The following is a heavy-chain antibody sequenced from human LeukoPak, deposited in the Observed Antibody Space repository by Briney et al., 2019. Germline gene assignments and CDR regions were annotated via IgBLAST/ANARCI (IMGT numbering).Heavy chain of an antibody. CDR1: GFTFSDYY. D-gene: IGHD6-13*01. V-gene: IGHV3-11*03. CDR3: ARQQLDYYYYGMDV. CDR2: ISSSGSYT. J-gene: IGHJ6*02. Sequence: PGGSLRLPCAASGFTFSDYYMSWIRQAPGKGLEWVSYISSSGSYTNYADSVKGRFTISRDSAKNSLYLQMNSLRAEDTAVYYCARQQLDYYYYGMDVWGQGTTVTVSS.